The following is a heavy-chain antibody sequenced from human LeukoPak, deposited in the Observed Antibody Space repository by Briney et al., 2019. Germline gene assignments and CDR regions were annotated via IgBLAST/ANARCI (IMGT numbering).Heavy chain of an antibody. V-gene: IGHV4-34*01. CDR2: INHSGST. CDR1: GGSFSGYY. D-gene: IGHD6-13*01. CDR3: ARGVRGLGCSWYRTYYFDY. Sequence: SETLSLTCAVYGGSFSGYYWSWIRQPPGKGLEWIGEINHSGSTNYNPSLKSRVTISVDTSKDQFSLKLSSVTAADTAVYYCARGVRGLGCSWYRTYYFDYWGQGTLVTVSS. J-gene: IGHJ4*02.